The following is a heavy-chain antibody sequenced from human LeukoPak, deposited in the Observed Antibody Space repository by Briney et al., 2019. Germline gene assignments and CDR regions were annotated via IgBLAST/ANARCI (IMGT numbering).Heavy chain of an antibody. D-gene: IGHD1-14*01. Sequence: SQTLSLTCAISGDSVSSGRATWNWIRQSPSRGLEWLGRTYYRSKWYNDYAVSVKSRITINPDTSKNQFSLQLNSVTPEDTAVYYCARGYDLYYYYGMDVWGQGTTVTVSS. CDR1: GDSVSSGRAT. CDR2: TYYRSKWYN. CDR3: ARGYDLYYYYGMDV. J-gene: IGHJ6*02. V-gene: IGHV6-1*01.